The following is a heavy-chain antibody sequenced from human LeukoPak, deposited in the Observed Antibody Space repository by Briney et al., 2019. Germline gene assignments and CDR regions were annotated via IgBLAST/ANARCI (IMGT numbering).Heavy chain of an antibody. CDR3: AELGITMIGGV. J-gene: IGHJ6*04. V-gene: IGHV3-23*01. CDR2: ISVSGNT. CDR1: GFTFSSYS. D-gene: IGHD3-10*02. Sequence: PGGSLRLSCAASGFTFSSYSMNWVRQAPGKGLEWVSAISVSGNTYHADSVKGRFTISRDSSKNTLYLQMNSLRAEDTAVYYCAELGITMIGGVWGKGTTVTISS.